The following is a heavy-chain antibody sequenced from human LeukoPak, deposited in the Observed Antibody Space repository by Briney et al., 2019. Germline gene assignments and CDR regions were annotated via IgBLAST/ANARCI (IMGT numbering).Heavy chain of an antibody. J-gene: IGHJ4*02. CDR2: INHSGST. D-gene: IGHD6-13*01. Sequence: SETLSLTCTVYGGSFSGYYWSWIRQPPGKGLEWIGEINHSGSTNYNPSLKSRVTISVDTSKNQFSLKLSSVTAADTAVYYCAREVVAAAGTVDYWGQGTLVTVSS. V-gene: IGHV4-34*01. CDR3: AREVVAAAGTVDY. CDR1: GGSFSGYY.